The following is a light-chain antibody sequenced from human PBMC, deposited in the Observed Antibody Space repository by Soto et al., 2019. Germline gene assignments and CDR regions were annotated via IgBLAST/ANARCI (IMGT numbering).Light chain of an antibody. V-gene: IGKV3-20*01. CDR3: QRYGSSPVA. CDR1: QSVSSSY. J-gene: IGKJ1*01. Sequence: EIVLTQSPGTLYLSPGERATLSCRASQSVSSSYLAWYQQKPGQAPRLLIYGASSRATGIPDRFSGSGSGTDFTLTISRLEPEDFAVYYCQRYGSSPVAFGQGTKVEIK. CDR2: GAS.